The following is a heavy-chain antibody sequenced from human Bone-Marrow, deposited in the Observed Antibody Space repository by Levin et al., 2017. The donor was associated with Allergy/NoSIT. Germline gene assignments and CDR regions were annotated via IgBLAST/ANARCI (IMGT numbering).Heavy chain of an antibody. D-gene: IGHD2-8*01. CDR2: IDSSGST. V-gene: IGHV4-30-4*01. CDR1: GGSVSSGDNY. CDR3: ARDRMVRPYGMDV. Sequence: SETLSLTCTVSGGSVSSGDNYWSWVRQTPGKGLEWIGYIDSSGSTYYNPSLKSRLSLSVDTSKNQFSLNLSSVTAADTAVYYCARDRMVRPYGMDVWGQGTTVTVSS. J-gene: IGHJ6*02.